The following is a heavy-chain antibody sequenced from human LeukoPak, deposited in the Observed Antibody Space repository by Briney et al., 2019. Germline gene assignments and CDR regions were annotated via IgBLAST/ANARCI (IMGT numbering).Heavy chain of an antibody. CDR1: GYTLSSYW. D-gene: IGHD2-2*01. Sequence: GGSLRLSCAASGYTLSSYWMSWVRQAPGKGLEWVANIKQNGSEKYYVDSVKGRFTISRDNAKNSLYLQMNSLRAEDTAVYYCARDDVVVVPAANYWYFDLWGRGTLVTVSS. CDR3: ARDDVVVVPAANYWYFDL. V-gene: IGHV3-7*01. CDR2: IKQNGSEK. J-gene: IGHJ2*01.